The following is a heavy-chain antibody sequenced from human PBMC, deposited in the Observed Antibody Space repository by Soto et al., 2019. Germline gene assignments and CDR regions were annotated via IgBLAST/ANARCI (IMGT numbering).Heavy chain of an antibody. J-gene: IGHJ5*02. D-gene: IGHD1-26*01. V-gene: IGHV3-30*03. CDR1: GFTFSSYG. CDR3: AGTGSLSYGWFDP. CDR2: ISYDGSNK. Sequence: GGSLRLSCAASGFTFSSYGMHWVRQAPGKGLEWVAVISYDGSNKYYADSVKGRFTISRDNSKNTLYLQMNSLRAEDTAVYYCAGTGSLSYGWFDPWGQGTLVTVSS.